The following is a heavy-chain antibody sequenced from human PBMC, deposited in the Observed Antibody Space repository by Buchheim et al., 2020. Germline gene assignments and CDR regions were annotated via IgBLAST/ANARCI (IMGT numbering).Heavy chain of an antibody. V-gene: IGHV3-33*01. CDR3: ARDSSGYYYVNWDFDY. CDR2: IWYDGSNQ. Sequence: QVHLVESGGGVVQSGRSLRLSCAASGFTFSTFAMHWVRQAPGKGLEWVAIIWYDGSNQYYADSVRGRFTISRDNSNNTLYLQMNSLRAEDTAVYYCARDSSGYYYVNWDFDYWSPGAL. J-gene: IGHJ4*02. CDR1: GFTFSTFA. D-gene: IGHD3-22*01.